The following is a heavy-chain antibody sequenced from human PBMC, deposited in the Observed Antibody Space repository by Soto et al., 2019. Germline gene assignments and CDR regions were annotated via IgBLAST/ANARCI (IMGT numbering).Heavy chain of an antibody. Sequence: QVQLVQSGAEVKKPGASVKVSCKASGYIFTNHYIHWVRQAPGQGLEWMGIINPSGGSTDYLQKFQGRVTITRDTSTSTVYMELSSLRSENTAVFFCPRADYYDSRGFYYDYWGQGTLVTVSS. CDR3: PRADYYDSRGFYYDY. D-gene: IGHD3-22*01. CDR1: GYIFTNHY. J-gene: IGHJ4*02. V-gene: IGHV1-46*01. CDR2: INPSGGST.